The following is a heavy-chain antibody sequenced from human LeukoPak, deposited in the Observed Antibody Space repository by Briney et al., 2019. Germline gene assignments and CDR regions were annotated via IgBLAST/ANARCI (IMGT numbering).Heavy chain of an antibody. CDR2: ISSSSSYI. J-gene: IGHJ4*02. CDR1: GFTFSSYS. D-gene: IGHD5-24*01. Sequence: GGSLRLSCAVSGFTFSSYSMNWVRQAPGKGLEWVSSISSSSSYIYYADSVKGRFTISRDNAKNSLYLQMNSLRAEDTAVYYCARVEITQAPFDSWGQGTLVTVSS. CDR3: ARVEITQAPFDS. V-gene: IGHV3-21*01.